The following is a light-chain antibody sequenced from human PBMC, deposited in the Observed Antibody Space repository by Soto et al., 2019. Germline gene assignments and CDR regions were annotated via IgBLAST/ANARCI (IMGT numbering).Light chain of an antibody. V-gene: IGKV3-15*01. Sequence: EIVMTQSPATLSVSPGERATLSCRASQSVSSKLAWYQQKGGQAPRLLFYGASTRTTGVPARFSGSGSGTEFTLTISSLQSEDFAVYYCQQYDNWPLTFGGVTKVEIK. CDR3: QQYDNWPLT. J-gene: IGKJ4*01. CDR2: GAS. CDR1: QSVSSK.